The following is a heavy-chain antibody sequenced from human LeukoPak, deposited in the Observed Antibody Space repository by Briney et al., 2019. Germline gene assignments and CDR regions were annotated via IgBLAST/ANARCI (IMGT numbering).Heavy chain of an antibody. Sequence: GGSLRLSCVASGFTFDDYGMSWVRQVRGKGLEWVASINWNGGSRGYADSVKGRFTISRDNAKNSLDLQMNSLRAEDTAVYYCAELGITMIGGVWGKGTTVTISS. J-gene: IGHJ6*04. CDR3: AELGITMIGGV. V-gene: IGHV3-20*04. CDR2: INWNGGSR. D-gene: IGHD3-10*02. CDR1: GFTFDDYG.